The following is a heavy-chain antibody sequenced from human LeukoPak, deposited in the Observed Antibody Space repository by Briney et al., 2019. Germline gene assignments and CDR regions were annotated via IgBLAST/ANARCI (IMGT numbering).Heavy chain of an antibody. J-gene: IGHJ5*02. CDR1: GGSISSGSYY. CDR2: IYTSGST. CDR3: ASSCSGGSCYSPWFDP. D-gene: IGHD2-15*01. Sequence: PSETLSLTCTVSGGSISSGSYYWSWIRQPAGKGLEWIGRIYTSGSTNYSPSLKSRVTISVDTSKNQFSLKLSSVTAADTAVYYCASSCSGGSCYSPWFDPWGQGTLVTVSS. V-gene: IGHV4-61*02.